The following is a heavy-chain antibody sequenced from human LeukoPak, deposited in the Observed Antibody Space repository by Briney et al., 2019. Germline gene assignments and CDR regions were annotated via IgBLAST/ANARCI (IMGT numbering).Heavy chain of an antibody. V-gene: IGHV4-30-2*01. J-gene: IGHJ4*02. Sequence: PSETLSLTCAVSGGSISSGGYSWSWIRQPPGKCLEWIGYIYHSGSTYYNPSLKSRVTISVDRSKNQFSLKLSSVTAADTAVYYCARAGPDFWEFDYWGQGTLVAVSS. CDR3: ARAGPDFWEFDY. CDR2: IYHSGST. CDR1: GGSISSGGYS. D-gene: IGHD3-3*01.